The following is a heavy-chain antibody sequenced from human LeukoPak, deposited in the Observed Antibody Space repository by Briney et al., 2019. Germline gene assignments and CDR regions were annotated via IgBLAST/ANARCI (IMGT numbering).Heavy chain of an antibody. CDR3: ATYGPTSGGYTFEY. CDR2: IIDSGST. D-gene: IGHD2-15*01. J-gene: IGHJ4*02. CDR1: GGSISSGYW. Sequence: PSVTLSLTCAVSGGSISSGYWWSWVRQPPMKGLEWIGEIIDSGSTNYNPSLKGRITISLDKTKNQFSLNVNSVTAADTAVYYCATYGPTSGGYTFEYWGQGILVSVSS. V-gene: IGHV4-4*02.